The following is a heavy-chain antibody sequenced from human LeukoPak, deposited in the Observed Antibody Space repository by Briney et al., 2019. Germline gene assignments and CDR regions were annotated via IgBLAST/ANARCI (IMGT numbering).Heavy chain of an antibody. D-gene: IGHD2-8*02. CDR3: ARTKGYWLPYQTFDY. J-gene: IGHJ4*02. V-gene: IGHV4-34*01. CDR2: INHSGST. CDR1: GGSFSGYY. Sequence: SETLSLTCAVYGGSFSGYYWSWIRQPPGKGLEWIGEINHSGSTNYNPSLKSRVTISVDTSKNQFSLRLSSVTAADTAVYYCARTKGYWLPYQTFDYWGQGTLVTVSS.